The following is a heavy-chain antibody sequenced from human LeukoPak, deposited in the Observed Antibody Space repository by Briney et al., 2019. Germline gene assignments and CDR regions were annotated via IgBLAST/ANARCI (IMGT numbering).Heavy chain of an antibody. CDR2: ISGSGGST. V-gene: IGHV3-23*01. Sequence: QAGGSLRLSCAASGFTFSSYAMSWVRQAPGKGLEWVSAISGSGGSTYYADSVKGRFTISRDNSKNTLYLQMNSLRAEDTAVYYCTKDRRGYDQAIDYWGQGTLVIVSS. CDR1: GFTFSSYA. D-gene: IGHD5-12*01. J-gene: IGHJ4*02. CDR3: TKDRRGYDQAIDY.